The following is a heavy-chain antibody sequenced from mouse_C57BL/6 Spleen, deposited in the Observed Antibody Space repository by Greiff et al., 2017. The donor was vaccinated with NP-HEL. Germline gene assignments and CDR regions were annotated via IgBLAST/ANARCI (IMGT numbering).Heavy chain of an antibody. CDR1: GFNIKDYY. Sequence: VQLQQSGAELVRPGASVKLSCTASGFNIKDYYMHWVKQRPEQGLEWIGRIDPEDGDTEYAPKFQGKATMTADTSSNTAYLQLSSLTSEDTAVYYCTTGLRRGYWYFDVWGTGTTVTVSS. CDR2: IDPEDGDT. V-gene: IGHV14-1*01. J-gene: IGHJ1*03. CDR3: TTGLRRGYWYFDV. D-gene: IGHD2-4*01.